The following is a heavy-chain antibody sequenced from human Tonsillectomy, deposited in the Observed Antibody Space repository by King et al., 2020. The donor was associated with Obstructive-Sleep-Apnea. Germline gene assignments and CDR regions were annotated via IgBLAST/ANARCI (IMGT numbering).Heavy chain of an antibody. J-gene: IGHJ4*02. CDR2: ISGRGGSK. Sequence: VQLVESGGGLVQPGGPLRLSCAASGFTFISYAMSWVRQAPGKGLEWVSAISGRGGSKYYADSVKGRFTTSRANSKNTLYLQMNSLRAEDTAVYYCAKGSGIDYWGQGTLVTVSS. V-gene: IGHV3-23*04. CDR3: AKGSGIDY. CDR1: GFTFISYA.